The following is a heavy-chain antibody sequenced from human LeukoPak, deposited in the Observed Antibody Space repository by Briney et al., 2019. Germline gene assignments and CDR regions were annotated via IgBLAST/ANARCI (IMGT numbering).Heavy chain of an antibody. D-gene: IGHD3-22*01. CDR3: AEWRGYYYDSSGYYGGFDY. V-gene: IGHV3-23*01. J-gene: IGHJ4*02. Sequence: GGSLRLSCAASGFAFRSYTMSWVRQAPGKGLEWVSSISGSSDNTYYADSVKGRFTISRDNSKNTLYLQMNSLRAEDTAVYYCAEWRGYYYDSSGYYGGFDYWGQGTLVTVSS. CDR2: ISGSSDNT. CDR1: GFAFRSYT.